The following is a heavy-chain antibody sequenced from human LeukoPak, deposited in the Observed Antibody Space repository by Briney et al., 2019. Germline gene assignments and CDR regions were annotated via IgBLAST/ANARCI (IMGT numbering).Heavy chain of an antibody. CDR1: GFTFSTYG. CDR3: AKDRYYESSGFYYGLDY. J-gene: IGHJ4*02. CDR2: ISFDGSIK. V-gene: IGHV3-30*18. D-gene: IGHD3-22*01. Sequence: PGRSLRLSCAASGFTFSTYGMHWVRQAPGKGLEWVAVISFDGSIKYYADSVKGRITISRDNSENTVSLQMNSLRAEDTAVYYCAKDRYYESSGFYYGLDYWGQGTLVAVSS.